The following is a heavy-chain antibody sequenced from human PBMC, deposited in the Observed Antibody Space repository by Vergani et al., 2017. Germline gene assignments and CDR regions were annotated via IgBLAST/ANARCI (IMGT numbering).Heavy chain of an antibody. Sequence: QVQLVQSGAEVKKPGASVKVSCKASGYTFTGYYMHWVRQAPGQGLEWRGWINPNSGGTNYAQKFQGRVTMTRDTSISTAYMELSRLRSDDTAVYYCARDALGYCSSTSCYRYAFDIWGQGTMVTVSS. D-gene: IGHD2-2*02. J-gene: IGHJ3*02. CDR1: GYTFTGYY. CDR2: INPNSGGT. V-gene: IGHV1-2*02. CDR3: ARDALGYCSSTSCYRYAFDI.